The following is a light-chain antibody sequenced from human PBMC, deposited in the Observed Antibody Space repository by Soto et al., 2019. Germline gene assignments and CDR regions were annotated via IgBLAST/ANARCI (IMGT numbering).Light chain of an antibody. CDR1: SSDVGSYNL. CDR3: CSYAGSSTFRVYV. J-gene: IGLJ1*01. CDR2: EVS. Sequence: QSALTQPASVSGSPGQSITISCTGTSSDVGSYNLVSWYQHHPGKAPKLMIYEVSKRPSGVSNRFSGSKSGNTASLTISGLQAEDEADYYCCSYAGSSTFRVYVFRTGTKLTVL. V-gene: IGLV2-23*02.